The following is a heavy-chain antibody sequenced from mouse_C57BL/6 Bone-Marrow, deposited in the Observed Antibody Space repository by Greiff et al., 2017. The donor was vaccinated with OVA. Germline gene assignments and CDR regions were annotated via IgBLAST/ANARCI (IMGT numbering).Heavy chain of an antibody. CDR1: GYTFTDYY. J-gene: IGHJ2*01. Sequence: QVQLQQSGAELVRPGASVKLSCKASGYTFTDYYTNWVKQRPGQGLEWIARIYPGSGNTYYNEKFKGKATLTAEKSSSTAYMQLSSLTSEHSAVYFCARYYSDYWGQGPLSQSPQ. V-gene: IGHV1-76*01. CDR2: IYPGSGNT. CDR3: ARYYSDY. D-gene: IGHD2-12*01.